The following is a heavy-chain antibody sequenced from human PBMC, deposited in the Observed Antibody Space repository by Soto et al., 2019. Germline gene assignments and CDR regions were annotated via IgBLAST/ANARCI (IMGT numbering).Heavy chain of an antibody. Sequence: PSETLSLTCTVSGGSVSIYYWSWIRQPAGKGLEWIGRFYTSGNTNYNPSLKSRVTMSLDTSKNQFSLKLSSVTAADTAVYFCASDSTGWFDPWGQGTLVTVSS. J-gene: IGHJ5*02. CDR2: FYTSGNT. CDR3: ASDSTGWFDP. CDR1: GGSVSIYY. D-gene: IGHD7-27*01. V-gene: IGHV4-4*07.